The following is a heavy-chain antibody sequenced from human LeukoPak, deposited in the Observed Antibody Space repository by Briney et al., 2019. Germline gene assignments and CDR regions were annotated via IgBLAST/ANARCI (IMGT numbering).Heavy chain of an antibody. D-gene: IGHD2-21*01. CDR1: GGSISRYY. V-gene: IGHV4-59*08. J-gene: IGHJ4*02. CDR3: ARHGGAYSFDY. Sequence: SETLSLTCTVSGGSISRYYWSWIRQPPGKGLEWIGYIDDSGRTNYNPSLKSRVTISVATSKNQFSLELISESAADTAVYYCARHGGAYSFDYWGQGTLVTVSS. CDR2: IDDSGRT.